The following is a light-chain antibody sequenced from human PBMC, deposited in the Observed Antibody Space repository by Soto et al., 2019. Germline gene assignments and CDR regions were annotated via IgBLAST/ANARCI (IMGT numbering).Light chain of an antibody. CDR3: SSYTSSNTLLYV. V-gene: IGLV2-14*01. CDR2: DVS. Sequence: QSVLTQPASVSGSPGQSITISCTGTSSDVGGHNYVSWYQFHPGKAPKLMIYDVSNRPSGVSNRFSGSKSGNTASLTISGLQAEDEADYYCSSYTSSNTLLYVFXTGTKVTVL. CDR1: SSDVGGHNY. J-gene: IGLJ1*01.